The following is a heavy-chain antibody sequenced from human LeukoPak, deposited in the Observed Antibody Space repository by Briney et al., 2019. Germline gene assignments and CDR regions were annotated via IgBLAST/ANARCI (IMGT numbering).Heavy chain of an antibody. V-gene: IGHV1-18*01. D-gene: IGHD2-2*02. Sequence: GASVKVSCKASGYTFTSYGISWVRQAPGQGLEWMGWISAYNGNTNYAQKLQGRVTMTTDTSTSTAYMELRSLRSDDTAVYYCAAQYCSSTSCYRWGLVDYWGQGTLATVSS. CDR2: ISAYNGNT. J-gene: IGHJ4*02. CDR1: GYTFTSYG. CDR3: AAQYCSSTSCYRWGLVDY.